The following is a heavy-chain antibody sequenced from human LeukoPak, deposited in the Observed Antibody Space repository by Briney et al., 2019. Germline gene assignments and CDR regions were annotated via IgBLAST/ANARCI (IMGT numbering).Heavy chain of an antibody. CDR3: ARDARKYYYDSSGPHDY. CDR2: ISSSGSTI. D-gene: IGHD3-22*01. CDR1: GFTFSDYY. V-gene: IGHV3-11*01. Sequence: PGGSLRLSCEASGFTFSDYYMSWIRQAPGKGLEWVSYISSSGSTIYYADSVKGRFTISRDNAKNSLYLQMNSLRAEDTAVYYCARDARKYYYDSSGPHDYWGQGTLVTVSS. J-gene: IGHJ4*02.